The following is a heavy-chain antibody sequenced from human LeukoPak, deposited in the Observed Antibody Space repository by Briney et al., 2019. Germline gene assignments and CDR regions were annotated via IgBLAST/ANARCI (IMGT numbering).Heavy chain of an antibody. CDR3: AKFSRVYSSGWYYFDY. CDR2: IYSGGST. CDR1: GFTVSSNY. Sequence: GGSLRLSCAASGFTVSSNYMSWVRQAPGKGLEWVSVIYSGGSTYYADSVKGRFTISRDNSKNTLYLQMNSLRAEDTAVYYCAKFSRVYSSGWYYFDYWGQGTLVTVSS. J-gene: IGHJ4*02. D-gene: IGHD6-19*01. V-gene: IGHV3-53*01.